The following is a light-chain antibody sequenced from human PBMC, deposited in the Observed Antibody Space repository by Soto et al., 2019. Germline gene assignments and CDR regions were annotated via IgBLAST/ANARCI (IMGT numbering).Light chain of an antibody. Sequence: DITMTQSPDSLAVSLGERATLNCKSSQSVLYTSNNKNYLAWYQQKPGQSPKLLIYWASTRESGVPDRFSGSRSGTDFTRSLSGLQAEDVAVYYCQQYYVSPPTFGQGTKVEIK. CDR2: WAS. CDR1: QSVLYTSNNKNY. V-gene: IGKV4-1*01. J-gene: IGKJ1*01. CDR3: QQYYVSPPT.